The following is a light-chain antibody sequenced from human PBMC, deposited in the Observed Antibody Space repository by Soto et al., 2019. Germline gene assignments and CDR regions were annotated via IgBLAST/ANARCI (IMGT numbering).Light chain of an antibody. CDR3: CSYTTSNTGQIV. CDR1: SSDVGGYNY. V-gene: IGLV2-14*03. CDR2: DVS. Sequence: QSALTQPASVSGSPGQSITISCTGTSSDVGGYNYVSWYQHHPGKAPKLMIYDVSNRPSGVSNRFSGSKSGNTASLTISGLQPEDGADYYCCSYTTSNTGQIVFGAGTKSPS. J-gene: IGLJ1*01.